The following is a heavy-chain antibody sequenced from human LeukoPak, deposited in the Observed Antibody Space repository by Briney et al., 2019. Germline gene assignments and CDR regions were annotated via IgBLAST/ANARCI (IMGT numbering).Heavy chain of an antibody. V-gene: IGHV1-46*01. CDR2: INPSGGST. Sequence: ASVKVSCKASGCTFTSYYMHWVRQAPGQGLEWMGIINPSGGSTSYAQKFQGRVTMTRDMSTSTVYMELSSLRSEDTAVYYCARVWNYYYYMDVWGKGTTVTISS. D-gene: IGHD3-16*01. J-gene: IGHJ6*03. CDR3: ARVWNYYYYMDV. CDR1: GCTFTSYY.